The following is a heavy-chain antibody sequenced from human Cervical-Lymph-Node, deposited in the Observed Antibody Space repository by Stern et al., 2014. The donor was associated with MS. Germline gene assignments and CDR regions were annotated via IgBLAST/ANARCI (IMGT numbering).Heavy chain of an antibody. D-gene: IGHD6-19*01. CDR1: GFTFSDYY. J-gene: IGHJ3*02. Sequence: VQLEESGGGLVKPGGSLRLSCAASGFTFSDYYMSWIRQAPGKGLEWVSSISSSGSSIYYADSVKGRFTISRDNAKTSLYLQMNSLRAEDTAVYYCARSHSKWLVHDAFDIWGQGTMVSVSS. CDR2: ISSSGSSI. V-gene: IGHV3-11*01. CDR3: ARSHSKWLVHDAFDI.